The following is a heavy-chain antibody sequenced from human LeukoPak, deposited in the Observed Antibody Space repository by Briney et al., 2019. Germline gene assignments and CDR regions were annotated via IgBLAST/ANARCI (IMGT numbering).Heavy chain of an antibody. CDR2: ISGSGGST. J-gene: IGHJ4*02. D-gene: IGHD6-19*01. V-gene: IGHV3-23*01. CDR3: AKSGGWYSSYFDY. CDR1: GFTFSSYA. Sequence: PGGSLRLSCAASGFTFSSYAMSWVRQAPGKGLEWASAISGSGGSTYYADSVKGRFTISRDNSTNTLYLQMNSLRAEDTAVYYCAKSGGWYSSYFDYWGQGTLVTVSS.